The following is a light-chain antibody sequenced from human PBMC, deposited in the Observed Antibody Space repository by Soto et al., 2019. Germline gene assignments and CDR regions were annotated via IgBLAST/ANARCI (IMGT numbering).Light chain of an antibody. CDR3: SSYTDSSNYV. CDR2: QVT. Sequence: SALTQPASVSGSPGQSITLSCTGTSSDLAIYNYVSWYQQQPGKAPKLMIYQVTNRPSGVSNRFSGSRSGNTASLTISGLQAEDEADYYCSSYTDSSNYVFGTGTKVTVL. CDR1: SSDLAIYNY. V-gene: IGLV2-14*01. J-gene: IGLJ1*01.